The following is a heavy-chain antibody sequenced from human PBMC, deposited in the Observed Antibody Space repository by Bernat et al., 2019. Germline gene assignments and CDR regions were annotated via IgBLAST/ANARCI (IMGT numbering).Heavy chain of an antibody. CDR2: VLGNGAKP. D-gene: IGHD5-12*01. CDR1: GFNFNIYA. Sequence: EVELVESWGGLVQPGGSLRLSCAASGFNFNIYAMHWVRQAPGKGLEFLSSVLGNGAKPQYASSVKGRFTISRDNSKNTLYLQMGSLRPDDTALYYCARDKDGGYAFDYWGQGTLVTVSS. CDR3: ARDKDGGYAFDY. V-gene: IGHV3-64*01. J-gene: IGHJ4*02.